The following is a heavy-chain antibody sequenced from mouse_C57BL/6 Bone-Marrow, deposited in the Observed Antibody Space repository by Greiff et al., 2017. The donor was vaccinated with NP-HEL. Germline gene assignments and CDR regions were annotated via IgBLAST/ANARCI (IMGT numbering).Heavy chain of an antibody. J-gene: IGHJ3*01. CDR3: SMTYYSNYVAY. V-gene: IGHV1-74*01. CDR1: GYTFTSYW. D-gene: IGHD2-5*01. Sequence: VQLHQPGAELVKPGASVKVSCKASGYTFTSYWMHWVKQRPGQGLEWIGRIHPSDSDTNYNQKFKGKATLTLDNSSSTAYMQLSILTSEDSAVYYCSMTYYSNYVAYWGQGTLVTVSA. CDR2: IHPSDSDT.